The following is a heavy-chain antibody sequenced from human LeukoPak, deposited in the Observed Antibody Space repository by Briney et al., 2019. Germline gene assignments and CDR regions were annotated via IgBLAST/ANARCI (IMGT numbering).Heavy chain of an antibody. Sequence: GGSLRLSCVDSGITFSRYWMSWVRQAPGKGLEWVAVISYDGSNKYYADSVKGRFTISRDNSKNTLYLQMNSLRAEDTAVYYCARVANYYDSSGDLFDYWGQGTLVTVSS. CDR2: ISYDGSNK. CDR1: GITFSRYW. CDR3: ARVANYYDSSGDLFDY. D-gene: IGHD3-22*01. V-gene: IGHV3-30-3*01. J-gene: IGHJ4*02.